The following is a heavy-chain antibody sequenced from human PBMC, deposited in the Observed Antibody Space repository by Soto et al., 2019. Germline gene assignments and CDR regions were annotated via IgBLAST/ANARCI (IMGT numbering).Heavy chain of an antibody. CDR2: IYYSGST. V-gene: IGHV4-59*08. CDR1: GGSISSYY. Sequence: SATLSLTCTVSGGSISSYYWSWIRQPPGKGLEWIGYIYYSGSTNYNPSLKSRVTISVDTSKNQFSLKLSSVTAADTAVYYCARHRSGYDLEGYFDYWGQGTLVTVSS. J-gene: IGHJ4*02. D-gene: IGHD5-12*01. CDR3: ARHRSGYDLEGYFDY.